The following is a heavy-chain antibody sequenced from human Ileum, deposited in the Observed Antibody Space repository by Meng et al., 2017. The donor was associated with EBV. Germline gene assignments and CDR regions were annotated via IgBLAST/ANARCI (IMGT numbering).Heavy chain of an antibody. V-gene: IGHV4-39*07. CDR3: ARTYYYDSSGYAPFDY. Sequence: LQEAGPGLVKPSETLSLTCSVSGGSLSSSSYYWGWIRQPPGKGLEWIGNIHYSGSTYYNPSLKSRVTISVDTSKNQFSLKLRSVTAADTAVYYCARTYYYDSSGYAPFDYWGQGTLVTVSS. D-gene: IGHD3-22*01. CDR1: GGSLSSSSYY. CDR2: IHYSGST. J-gene: IGHJ4*02.